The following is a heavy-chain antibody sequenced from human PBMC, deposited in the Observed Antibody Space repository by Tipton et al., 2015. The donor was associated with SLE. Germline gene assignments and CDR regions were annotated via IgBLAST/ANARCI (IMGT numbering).Heavy chain of an antibody. CDR3: ARERSSSFRH. D-gene: IGHD6-6*01. CDR2: IYYSGST. J-gene: IGHJ1*01. CDR1: GGSISSGGYY. Sequence: TLSLTCTVSGGSISSGGYYWSWIRQHPGKGLEWIGYIYYSGSTYYNPSLKSRVTISVDTSKNQFSLKLSSVTAADTAVYYGARERSSSFRHWGQGTLVTVSS. V-gene: IGHV4-31*03.